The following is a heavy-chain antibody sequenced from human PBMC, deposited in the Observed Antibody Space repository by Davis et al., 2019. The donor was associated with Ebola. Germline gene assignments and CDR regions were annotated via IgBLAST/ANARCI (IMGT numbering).Heavy chain of an antibody. CDR3: AKDQDNSSWYLSWYFDL. Sequence: GGSLRLSCAASGFTFSSYGMHWVRQAPGKGLEWVSAISGSGGSTYYADSVKGRFTISRHNSKNTLFLQMNSLRAEDTAVYFCAKDQDNSSWYLSWYFDLWGRGTLVTVSS. CDR1: GFTFSSYG. V-gene: IGHV3-23*01. CDR2: ISGSGGST. D-gene: IGHD6-13*01. J-gene: IGHJ2*01.